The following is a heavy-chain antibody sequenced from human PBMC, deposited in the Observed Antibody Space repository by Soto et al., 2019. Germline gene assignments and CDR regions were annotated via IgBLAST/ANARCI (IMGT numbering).Heavy chain of an antibody. CDR3: ARLAYSHYST. Sequence: SATLSLTCTVSGGSINVGGYYWGWIRQPPGKGLEWVATIYYSGTTYYNPSLKSRLTISLDTSRNQFSLDLTSVTAADTAVYYSARLAYSHYSTWGQGTLVTV. D-gene: IGHD5-12*01. CDR1: GGSINVGGYY. J-gene: IGHJ4*02. CDR2: IYYSGTT. V-gene: IGHV4-39*01.